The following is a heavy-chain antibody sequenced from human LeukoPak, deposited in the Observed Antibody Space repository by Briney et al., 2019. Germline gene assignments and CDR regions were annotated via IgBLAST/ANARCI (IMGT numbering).Heavy chain of an antibody. Sequence: SETLSLTCTVSGGSISSYYWSWIRQPPGKGLEWIGYIYYSGSTNYNPSLKSRVTISVDTSKNQFSLKLSSVTAADTAVYYCARERGGNYYDSSGYYIDAFDIWGQGTMVTVSS. D-gene: IGHD3-22*01. V-gene: IGHV4-59*01. CDR3: ARERGGNYYDSSGYYIDAFDI. J-gene: IGHJ3*02. CDR2: IYYSGST. CDR1: GGSISSYY.